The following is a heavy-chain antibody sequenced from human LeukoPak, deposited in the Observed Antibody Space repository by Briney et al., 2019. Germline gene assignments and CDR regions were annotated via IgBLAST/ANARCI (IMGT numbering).Heavy chain of an antibody. D-gene: IGHD3-10*01. CDR2: IYSGGST. CDR1: GFTVSNNN. Sequence: GGSLRLSCAASGFTVSNNNMTWVRQAPGKGLEWVSVIYSGGSTYYADSVKGRFTISRDNSKNTLYLQMNSLRAEDTAVYYCARDGLLWFGEPTGYFDYWGQGTLVTVSS. CDR3: ARDGLLWFGEPTGYFDY. V-gene: IGHV3-66*02. J-gene: IGHJ4*02.